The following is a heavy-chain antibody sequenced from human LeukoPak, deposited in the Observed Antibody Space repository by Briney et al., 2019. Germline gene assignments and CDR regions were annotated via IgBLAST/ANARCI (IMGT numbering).Heavy chain of an antibody. CDR3: ANIPWFGELSDY. V-gene: IGHV3-23*01. J-gene: IGHJ4*02. CDR1: GFTFSSYA. D-gene: IGHD3-10*01. Sequence: GGSLRLSCAASGFTFSSYAMSWVRQAPGKGLEWVSAISGSGGSTDYADSVKGRFTISRDNSKNTLYLQMNSLRAEDTAVYYCANIPWFGELSDYWGQGTLVTVSS. CDR2: ISGSGGST.